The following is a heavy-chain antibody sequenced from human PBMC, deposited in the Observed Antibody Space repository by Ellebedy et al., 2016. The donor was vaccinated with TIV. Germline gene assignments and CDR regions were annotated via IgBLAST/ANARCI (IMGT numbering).Heavy chain of an antibody. CDR1: GGPISIYY. CDR3: ARQEYYESSGYNYGMDV. D-gene: IGHD3-22*01. V-gene: IGHV4-59*08. J-gene: IGHJ6*02. CDR2: IHYSGST. Sequence: MPSETLSLTCTVSGGPISIYYWSWIRQPPGKGLEWIGYIHYSGSTNYNPSLKSRVTILRDTSKKQFSLKLSSVTAADTAVYYCARQEYYESSGYNYGMDVWGQGTTVTVSS.